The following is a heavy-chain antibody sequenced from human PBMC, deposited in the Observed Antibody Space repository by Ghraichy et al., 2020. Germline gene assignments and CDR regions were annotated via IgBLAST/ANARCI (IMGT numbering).Heavy chain of an antibody. CDR2: ISYDGSNK. CDR1: GFTFSSYA. J-gene: IGHJ4*02. Sequence: GESLNISCAASGFTFSSYAMHWVRQAPGKGLEWVAVISYDGSNKYYADSVKGRFTISRDNSKNTLYLQMNSLRAEDTAVYYCARMNSSGWYIDYWGQGTLVTVSS. V-gene: IGHV3-30*04. CDR3: ARMNSSGWYIDY. D-gene: IGHD6-19*01.